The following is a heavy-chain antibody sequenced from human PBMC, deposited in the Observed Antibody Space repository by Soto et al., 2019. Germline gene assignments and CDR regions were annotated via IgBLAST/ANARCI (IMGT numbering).Heavy chain of an antibody. D-gene: IGHD3-16*01. V-gene: IGHV3-74*01. J-gene: IGHJ6*02. CDR3: ARDYHYVWEPMKYYYAMDV. CDR1: GFTFSSYW. Sequence: GGSLRPSCAASGFTFSSYWMHWVRQAPGRGLVWLSRINCDGSSSSYADSVKGRFTISRDNAKNTLYLQMNSLRAEDTAVYFCARDYHYVWEPMKYYYAMDVWGQGTTVTGSS. CDR2: INCDGSSS.